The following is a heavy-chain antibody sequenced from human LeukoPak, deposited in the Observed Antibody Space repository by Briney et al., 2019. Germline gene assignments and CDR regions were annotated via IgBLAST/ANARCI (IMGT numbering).Heavy chain of an antibody. CDR2: ISTSSSYI. CDR3: AMPYDILTGYYSPFDY. J-gene: IGHJ4*02. D-gene: IGHD3-9*01. V-gene: IGHV3-21*01. Sequence: GGSLRLSCTASGFTFSSYSMNWVRQAPGKGLEWVSSISTSSSYIYYADSVKGRFTISRDNARNSLYLQMNSLRAEDTAVYYCAMPYDILTGYYSPFDYWGQGTLVTVSS. CDR1: GFTFSSYS.